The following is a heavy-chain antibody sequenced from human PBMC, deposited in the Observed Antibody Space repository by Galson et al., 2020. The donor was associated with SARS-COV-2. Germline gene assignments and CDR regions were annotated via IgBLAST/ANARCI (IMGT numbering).Heavy chain of an antibody. CDR2: IYYDGGSK. V-gene: IGHV3-33*01. Sequence: GGSLRLSCVASGFSFGTYAMHWVRQAPGKGLEWVAVIYYDGGSKYYADSVKGRFTVSRDNSKNTLYLQINSLRVEDTALYFCARDPHALYPYYYDYAMDVWGQGTTVTVSS. CDR3: ARDPHALYPYYYDYAMDV. CDR1: GFSFGTYA. J-gene: IGHJ6*02.